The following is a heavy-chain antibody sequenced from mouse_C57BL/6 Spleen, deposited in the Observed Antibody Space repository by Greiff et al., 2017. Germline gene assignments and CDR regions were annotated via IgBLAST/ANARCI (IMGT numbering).Heavy chain of an antibody. CDR3: AREEFITTVEFAY. V-gene: IGHV5-4*01. Sequence: EVQVVESGGGLVKPGGSLKLSCAASGFTFSSYAMSWVRQTPEKRLEWVATISDGGSYTYYPDNVKGRFTISRDNAKNNLYLQMSHLKSEDTAMYYCAREEFITTVEFAYWGQGTLVTVSA. D-gene: IGHD1-1*01. J-gene: IGHJ3*01. CDR2: ISDGGSYT. CDR1: GFTFSSYA.